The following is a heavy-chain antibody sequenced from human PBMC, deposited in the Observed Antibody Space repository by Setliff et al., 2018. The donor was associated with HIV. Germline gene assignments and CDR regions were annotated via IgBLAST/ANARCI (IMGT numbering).Heavy chain of an antibody. V-gene: IGHV1-2*02. CDR1: GYIFIRYY. CDR2: INPHTGVT. Sequence: ASMKVSCKTSGYIFIRYYIFWVRQAPGQGLEWMGNINPHTGVTKYAEKFQGRVTMTRDTSINTIYMELSRLRSDDTAVYYCARDLRDGFEEWFSTLDDGMDVWGQGTMVTVSS. CDR3: ARDLRDGFEEWFSTLDDGMDV. J-gene: IGHJ6*02. D-gene: IGHD3-3*01.